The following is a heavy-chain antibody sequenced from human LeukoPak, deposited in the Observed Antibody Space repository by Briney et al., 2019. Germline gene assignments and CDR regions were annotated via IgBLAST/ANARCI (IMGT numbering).Heavy chain of an antibody. CDR2: IYYSGST. D-gene: IGHD2-2*01. J-gene: IGHJ3*02. Sequence: SETLSLACTVSGGSISSYYWSWIRQPPGKGLEWIGYIYYSGSTNYNPSLKSRVTISVDTSKNQFSLKLSSVTAADTAVYYCARGYCSSTSCYGGPDAFDIWGQGTMVTVSS. V-gene: IGHV4-59*01. CDR3: ARGYCSSTSCYGGPDAFDI. CDR1: GGSISSYY.